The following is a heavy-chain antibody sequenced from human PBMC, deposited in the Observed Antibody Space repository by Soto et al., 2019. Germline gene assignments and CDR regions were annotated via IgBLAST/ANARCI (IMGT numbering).Heavy chain of an antibody. Sequence: ASVKVSCKASGYTFTSYGISWVRQAPGQGLEWMGWISAYNGNTNYAQKLQGRVTMTTDTSTSTAYMELRSLRSDDTAVYYCARERWGIRYPYSSSLAPTQSPFDPWGQGTLVTVSS. CDR1: GYTFTSYG. CDR2: ISAYNGNT. J-gene: IGHJ5*02. V-gene: IGHV1-18*04. D-gene: IGHD6-13*01. CDR3: ARERWGIRYPYSSSLAPTQSPFDP.